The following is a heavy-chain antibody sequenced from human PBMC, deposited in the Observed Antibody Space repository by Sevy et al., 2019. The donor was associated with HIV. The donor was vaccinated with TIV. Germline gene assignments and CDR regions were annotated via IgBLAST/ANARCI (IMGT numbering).Heavy chain of an antibody. CDR3: ARDGIVIVSNAVAVSGFFDS. CDR2: IWYDGSNK. Sequence: GVSLRLSCAASGFIFSNYGMHWVRQAPGKGLEWVAVIWYDGSNKYYTDSVKGRFTISRDNSKNTLYLQMNSLRAEDTALYYCARDGIVIVSNAVAVSGFFDSWGQGTLVTVSS. J-gene: IGHJ4*02. CDR1: GFIFSNYG. V-gene: IGHV3-33*01. D-gene: IGHD2-2*01.